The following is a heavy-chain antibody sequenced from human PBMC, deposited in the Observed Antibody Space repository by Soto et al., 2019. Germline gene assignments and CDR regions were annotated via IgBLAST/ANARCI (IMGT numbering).Heavy chain of an antibody. V-gene: IGHV4-59*01. D-gene: IGHD2-2*01. CDR3: ASVSRCYQAFDH. CDR2: IYYSGST. J-gene: IGHJ4*02. CDR1: GGPISSYY. Sequence: PSETLSLTCTVSGGPISSYYWSWIRQPPGKGLEWIGCIYYSGSTNYNPSLKSRVTISVDTANMQFCLKLSAVTAADTSVYYCASVSRCYQAFDHWGQGTLVTVSS.